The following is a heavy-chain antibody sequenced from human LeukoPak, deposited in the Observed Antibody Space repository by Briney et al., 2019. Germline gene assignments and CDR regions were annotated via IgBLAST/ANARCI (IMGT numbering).Heavy chain of an antibody. CDR1: XFTVSSFA. Sequence: XXCXXAXFTVSSFAMRWVSQDAGKGMDWVSGISIGGSTYYADSVKGRFTISRDNSKNRLYQQISSLRADDTAFYYCARGGTVPPQVWGQGTLVTVSS. D-gene: IGHD2-2*01. CDR3: ARGGTVPPQV. CDR2: ISIGGST. V-gene: IGHV3-23*01. J-gene: IGHJ4*02.